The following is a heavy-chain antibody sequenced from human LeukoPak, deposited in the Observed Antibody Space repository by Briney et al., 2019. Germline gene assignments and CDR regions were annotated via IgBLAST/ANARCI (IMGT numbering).Heavy chain of an antibody. V-gene: IGHV1-69*05. Sequence: SVKVSCKASGDIFNSYSVSWVRQAPGQGLEWMGGIIPMFGSANYAQKFQGRVTITTDQSTTIAYMEMSSLSSEDTAVYYCARVGRSRGTLPNSYYYMDVWGKGTTVTVSS. CDR2: IIPMFGSA. CDR1: GDIFNSYS. CDR3: ARVGRSRGTLPNSYYYMDV. J-gene: IGHJ6*03. D-gene: IGHD1-26*01.